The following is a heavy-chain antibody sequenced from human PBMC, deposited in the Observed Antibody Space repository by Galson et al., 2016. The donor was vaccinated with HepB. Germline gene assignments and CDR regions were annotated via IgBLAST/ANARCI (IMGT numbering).Heavy chain of an antibody. Sequence: EPLSLTCTVSGGSISSHYWNWIRQPPGKGLEWIGYIHYTGRNNYNPSLRSRVTISVDTSKHQFSLKVSSVTAADTAVYYWARDPAGVRTGWNPSYFDYLGQGSLVTVSS. J-gene: IGHJ4*02. V-gene: IGHV4-59*11. CDR1: GGSISSHY. D-gene: IGHD3/OR15-3a*01. CDR2: IHYTGRN. CDR3: ARDPAGVRTGWNPSYFDY.